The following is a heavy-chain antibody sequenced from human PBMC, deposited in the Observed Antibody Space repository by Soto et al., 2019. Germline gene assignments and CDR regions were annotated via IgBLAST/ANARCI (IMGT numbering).Heavy chain of an antibody. D-gene: IGHD3-10*01. CDR3: ASFYYYGSGSYSGDY. Sequence: PGGSLRLSCAASGFTFSSYWMHWVRQAPGKGLVWVSRINSDGSSTSYADSVKGRFTISRDNAKNTLYLQMNSLRAEDTAVYYCASFYYYGSGSYSGDYWGQGTLVTVSS. J-gene: IGHJ4*02. CDR1: GFTFSSYW. V-gene: IGHV3-74*01. CDR2: INSDGSST.